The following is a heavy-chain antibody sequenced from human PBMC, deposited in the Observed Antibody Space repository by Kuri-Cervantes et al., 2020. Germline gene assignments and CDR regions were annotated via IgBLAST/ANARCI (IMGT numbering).Heavy chain of an antibody. J-gene: IGHJ4*02. CDR1: GFTVSSNY. CDR2: IYSGGST. CDR3: ARMIRTTVVTRDY. Sequence: GGSLRLSCAASGFTVSSNYMSWVRQAPGKGLEWVSVIYSGGSTYYADSVKGRFTISRDNSKNTLYLQMNSLRAEDTAVYYCARMIRTTVVTRDYWGQGTRVTVSS. D-gene: IGHD4-23*01. V-gene: IGHV3-66*02.